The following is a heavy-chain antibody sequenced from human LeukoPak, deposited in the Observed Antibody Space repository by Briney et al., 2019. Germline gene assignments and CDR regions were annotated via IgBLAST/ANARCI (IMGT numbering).Heavy chain of an antibody. CDR2: ISGSGGST. CDR1: GFTFSSYA. V-gene: IGHV3-23*01. J-gene: IGHJ4*02. CDR3: AKGRDGYNSGYYFDY. D-gene: IGHD5-24*01. Sequence: GGSLRLSCAASGFTFSSYAMTRVPQAPGKGLEWVSPISGSGGSTYYADSVKGRFTISRDNSKNTLYLQMNSLRAEDTAVYYCAKGRDGYNSGYYFDYWGQGTLVTVSS.